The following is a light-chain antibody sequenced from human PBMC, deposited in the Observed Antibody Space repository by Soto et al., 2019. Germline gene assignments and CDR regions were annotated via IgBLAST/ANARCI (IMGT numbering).Light chain of an antibody. Sequence: EIVLTQSPGTLSLSPGERATLSCRASQSVSSNYLAWYQQKPGQAPRLLIYDASNRATGVPDRFSGSGSGTDFSLTISRLEPEDFAVYHCQQYSSSPRTFGQGTRLEIK. CDR3: QQYSSSPRT. CDR2: DAS. J-gene: IGKJ5*01. CDR1: QSVSSNY. V-gene: IGKV3-20*01.